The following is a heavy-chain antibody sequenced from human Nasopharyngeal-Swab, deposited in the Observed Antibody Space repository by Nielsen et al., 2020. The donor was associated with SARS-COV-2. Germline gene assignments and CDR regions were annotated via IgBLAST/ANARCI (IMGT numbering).Heavy chain of an antibody. CDR1: GGSISSYY. Sequence: SETLSLTCTVSGGSISSYYWSWIRQPPGKGLEWIGYIYYSGSTNYNPSLKSRVTISVDTSKNQFSLKLSSVTAADTAVYYCALTYYYDSSGPTDAFDIWGQGTMVTVSS. V-gene: IGHV4-59*01. CDR2: IYYSGST. CDR3: ALTYYYDSSGPTDAFDI. D-gene: IGHD3-22*01. J-gene: IGHJ3*02.